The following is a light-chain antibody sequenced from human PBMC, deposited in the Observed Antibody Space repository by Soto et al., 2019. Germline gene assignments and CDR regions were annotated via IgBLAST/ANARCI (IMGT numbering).Light chain of an antibody. CDR1: SSNIGAGHD. V-gene: IGLV1-40*01. CDR2: DNN. Sequence: QSVLTQPPSVSGAPGQRVTISCTGSSSNIGAGHDVHWYQQLPGTAPKLLIYDNNNRPSGVPDRLSGSKSGTSASLAITGLQAEDEADYYRQSYDSSLSGYVFGTGTKLTVL. J-gene: IGLJ1*01. CDR3: QSYDSSLSGYV.